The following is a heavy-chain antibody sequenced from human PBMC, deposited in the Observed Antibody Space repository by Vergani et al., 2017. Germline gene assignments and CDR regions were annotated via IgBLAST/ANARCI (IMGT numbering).Heavy chain of an antibody. CDR1: GFTFSDYY. V-gene: IGHV3-11*06. CDR2: ISSSSSYT. J-gene: IGHJ4*02. D-gene: IGHD2-15*01. Sequence: QVQLVESGGGLVKPGGSLRLSCAASGFTFSDYYMTWIRQAPGKGLEWVSYISSSSSYTNYADSVKGRFTISRDNAKKSLYLQMNSLGVEDTAVYYCARRYCSGGSCYPDYWGQGTLVTVSS. CDR3: ARRYCSGGSCYPDY.